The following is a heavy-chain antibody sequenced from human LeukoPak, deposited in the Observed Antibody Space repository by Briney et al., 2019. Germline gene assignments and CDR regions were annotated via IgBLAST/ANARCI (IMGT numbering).Heavy chain of an antibody. D-gene: IGHD3-10*01. Sequence: SETLSLTCSVSGGSFSNNFWSWVRQPAGKGLEWIGRIYPSGNTNYNPSLKSRVTLSVDTSKTQFSLNLSSVTAADTAVYYCARGGYYGSGNDFRFDPWGQGTLVTVSS. V-gene: IGHV4-4*07. J-gene: IGHJ5*02. CDR3: ARGGYYGSGNDFRFDP. CDR2: IYPSGNT. CDR1: GGSFSNNF.